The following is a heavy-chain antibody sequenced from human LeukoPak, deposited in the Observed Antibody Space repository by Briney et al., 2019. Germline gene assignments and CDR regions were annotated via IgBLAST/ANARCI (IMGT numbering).Heavy chain of an antibody. CDR2: IIPIFGTA. CDR3: AGARYDFWSGYLTH. V-gene: IGHV1-69*05. CDR1: GGTFSSYA. Sequence: SVKVSCKASGGTFSSYAISWVRQAPGQGLEWMGRIIPIFGTANYAQKFQGRVTITTDKSTSTAYLELSSLRSEDTAVYYCAGARYDFWSGYLTHWGQGTLITVSS. D-gene: IGHD3-3*01. J-gene: IGHJ4*02.